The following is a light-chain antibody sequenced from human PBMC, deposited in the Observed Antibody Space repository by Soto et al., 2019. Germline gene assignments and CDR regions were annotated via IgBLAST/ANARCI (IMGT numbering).Light chain of an antibody. J-gene: IGLJ1*01. Sequence: QSVLTQPRSVSGSPGQSVTISCTGTSSDVGTYDFVSWYQQHPGKAPRLMIFDVSERPSGVPDRFSGSKSGNTASLTISGLQAEDEADYYCCSYTRTSNHYFFGSGTKVTVL. CDR2: DVS. CDR1: SSDVGTYDF. V-gene: IGLV2-11*01. CDR3: CSYTRTSNHYF.